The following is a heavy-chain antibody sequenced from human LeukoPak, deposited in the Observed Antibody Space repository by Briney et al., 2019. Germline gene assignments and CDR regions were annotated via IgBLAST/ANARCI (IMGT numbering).Heavy chain of an antibody. J-gene: IGHJ4*02. D-gene: IGHD3-22*01. CDR2: INPNSGGT. CDR3: ARDLPYDSSGPGPH. V-gene: IGHV1-2*02. Sequence: PRASVKVSCKASGYTFTGYYMHWVRQAPGQGLEWMGWINPNSGGTNYAQKFQGRVTMTRDTSISTAYMELSRLRSDDTAVYYCARDLPYDSSGPGPHWGQGTLVTVSS. CDR1: GYTFTGYY.